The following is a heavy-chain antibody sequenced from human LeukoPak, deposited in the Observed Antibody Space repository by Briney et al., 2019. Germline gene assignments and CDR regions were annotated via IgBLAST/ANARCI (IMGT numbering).Heavy chain of an antibody. CDR3: ARCIAVAGSPLNWFDP. CDR2: IYYSGST. D-gene: IGHD6-19*01. J-gene: IGHJ5*02. Sequence: SETLSLTCTVSGGSISSYYWSWIRQPPGKGLEWIGYIYYSGSTNYNPSLKSRVTISVDTSKNQFSLKLSSVTAADTAVYYCARCIAVAGSPLNWFDPWGQGTLVTVSS. V-gene: IGHV4-59*01. CDR1: GGSISSYY.